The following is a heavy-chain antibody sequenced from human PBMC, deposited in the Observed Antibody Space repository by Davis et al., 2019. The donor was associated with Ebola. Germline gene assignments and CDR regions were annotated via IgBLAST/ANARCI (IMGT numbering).Heavy chain of an antibody. CDR2: IYYSGST. CDR1: GGSISSYY. CDR3: ARSSAAHFDY. Sequence: SETLSLTCTVSGGSISSYYWSWIRQPPGKGLEWIGYIYYSGSTNYNPSLKSRVTISVDTSKNQFSLKLSPVTAADTAVYYCARSSAAHFDYWGQGTLVTVSS. V-gene: IGHV4-59*08. D-gene: IGHD2-15*01. J-gene: IGHJ4*02.